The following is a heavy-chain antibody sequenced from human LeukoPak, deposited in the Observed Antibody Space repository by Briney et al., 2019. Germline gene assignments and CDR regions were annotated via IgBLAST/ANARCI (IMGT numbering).Heavy chain of an antibody. J-gene: IGHJ4*02. CDR3: ARVGGNYPIN. CDR2: INPSGGST. V-gene: IGHV1-46*01. CDR1: GYTFTSNY. Sequence: GASVKVSCKASGYTFTSNYMLWVRQAPGQGLEWMGIINPSGGSTSYAQKFQGRVTMTRDTSTSTVYMELSRLRSEDTAVYYCARVGGNYPINWGQGSLVTVSS. D-gene: IGHD1-26*01.